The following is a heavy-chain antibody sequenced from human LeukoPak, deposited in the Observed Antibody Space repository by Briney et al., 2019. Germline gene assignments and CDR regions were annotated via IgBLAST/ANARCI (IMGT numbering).Heavy chain of an antibody. J-gene: IGHJ4*02. CDR2: ISWNSGTI. D-gene: IGHD1-26*01. Sequence: GGSLRLSCAASGFTFDDYAMHWVRQSPGKGLEWVSGISWNSGTIDYADSVKGRFSISRDNAKNSLYLQMNSLRSEDTAFYYCAKGPLYSGSDYFAYWGQGTLVTVSS. CDR3: AKGPLYSGSDYFAY. V-gene: IGHV3-9*01. CDR1: GFTFDDYA.